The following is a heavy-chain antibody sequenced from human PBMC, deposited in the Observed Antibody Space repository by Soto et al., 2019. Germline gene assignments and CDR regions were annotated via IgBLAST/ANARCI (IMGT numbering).Heavy chain of an antibody. V-gene: IGHV3-33*01. D-gene: IGHD3-9*01. CDR2: IWYDGSNK. CDR3: ARARENFDWLSRLDY. Sequence: QAGGSLRLSCAASGFTFSSYGMHWVRQAPGKGLEWVAVIWYDGSNKYYADSVKGRFTISRDNSKNTLYLQMNSLRAEDTAVYYCARARENFDWLSRLDYWGQGTLVTVSS. CDR1: GFTFSSYG. J-gene: IGHJ4*02.